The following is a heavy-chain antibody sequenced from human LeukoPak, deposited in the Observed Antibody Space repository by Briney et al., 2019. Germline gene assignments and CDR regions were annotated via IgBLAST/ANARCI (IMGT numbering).Heavy chain of an antibody. Sequence: PSETLSLTCTVSGGSLSSSSYNWARVPHPPRKGLEWIGSIHYIGTTHCNPSLKSRVAISVDTSKNQFSLKLSSVTAADTAVYYCARQWIPAPNDYWGQGTLVTVSS. CDR2: IHYIGTT. D-gene: IGHD5-12*01. CDR3: ARQWIPAPNDY. CDR1: GGSLSSSSYN. V-gene: IGHV4-39*01. J-gene: IGHJ4*02.